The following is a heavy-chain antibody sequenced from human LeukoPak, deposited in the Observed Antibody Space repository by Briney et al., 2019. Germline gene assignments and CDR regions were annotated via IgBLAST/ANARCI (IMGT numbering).Heavy chain of an antibody. D-gene: IGHD6-6*01. J-gene: IGHJ6*03. CDR3: TRGPSRSSGYYYYYYMDV. CDR2: ISYDGSDK. CDR1: GFTFSSYP. V-gene: IGHV3-30*01. Sequence: GGSLSLSCAASGFTFSSYPIHWVRQAPGKGLEWVALISYDGSDKYYAHSVKGRFTISRDNSKNTLYLQMNSLRAEDTSVYYCTRGPSRSSGYYYYYYMDVWGKGATVTVSS.